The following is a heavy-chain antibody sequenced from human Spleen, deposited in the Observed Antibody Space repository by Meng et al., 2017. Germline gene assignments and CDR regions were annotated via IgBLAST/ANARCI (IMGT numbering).Heavy chain of an antibody. J-gene: IGHJ4*02. Sequence: GESLKIPCAASGFTFSSDVMSWVRQAPGKGLEWVSVISGSGGSTYYADSVKGRFTISRDNSKDTLYLQMNSLRAEDTAVYYCAKERYCSGGSCYGDYWGQGTLVTVSS. CDR1: GFTFSSDV. CDR3: AKERYCSGGSCYGDY. CDR2: ISGSGGST. D-gene: IGHD2-15*01. V-gene: IGHV3-23*01.